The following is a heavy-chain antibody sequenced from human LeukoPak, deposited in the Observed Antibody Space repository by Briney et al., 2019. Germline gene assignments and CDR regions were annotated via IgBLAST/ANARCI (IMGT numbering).Heavy chain of an antibody. V-gene: IGHV3-21*06. CDR2: MSSGGGL. J-gene: IGHJ4*02. Sequence: SLRLSCAASGFSRSTYSMSWLRQAPGEGLEWVSTMSSGGGLYYADSVKGRFTMSRDNAKNSVYLEMNNLRAEDTAVFYCARDSSAWSRDYWGQGTLVIVS. CDR1: GFSRSTYS. CDR3: ARDSSAWSRDY. D-gene: IGHD6-19*01.